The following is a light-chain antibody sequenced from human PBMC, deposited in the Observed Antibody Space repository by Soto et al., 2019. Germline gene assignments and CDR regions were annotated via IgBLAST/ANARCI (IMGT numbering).Light chain of an antibody. CDR3: QQSYSNTRWM. V-gene: IGKV1-39*01. Sequence: DIQMTQSPSSLSASVGDRVTITCRASESISIYLNWYQQKPGKAPNLLIYTASSLQSGVPSSFSGSVYGTDFTLTINSLHPEDFASYSCQQSYSNTRWMCGKGTKVEIK. CDR2: TAS. CDR1: ESISIY. J-gene: IGKJ1*01.